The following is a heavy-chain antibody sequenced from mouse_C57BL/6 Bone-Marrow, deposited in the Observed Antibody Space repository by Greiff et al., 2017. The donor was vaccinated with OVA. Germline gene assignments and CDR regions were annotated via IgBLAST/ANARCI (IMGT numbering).Heavy chain of an antibody. CDR2: IYPGNSDT. J-gene: IGHJ1*03. CDR1: GYTFTSYW. Sequence: EVQLQQSGTVLARPGASVKMSCKTSGYTFTSYWMHWVKQRPGQGLEWIGAIYPGNSDTSYNQKFKGKAKLTAVTSASTAYMELSSLTNEDSAVYYCTGYYYGSKGFDVWGTGTTVTVSS. D-gene: IGHD1-1*01. V-gene: IGHV1-5*01. CDR3: TGYYYGSKGFDV.